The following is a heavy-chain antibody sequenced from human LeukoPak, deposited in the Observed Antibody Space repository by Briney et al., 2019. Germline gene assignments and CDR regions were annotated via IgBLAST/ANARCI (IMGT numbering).Heavy chain of an antibody. CDR2: ISSNGGST. CDR1: GFTFSSYA. V-gene: IGHV3-64*01. Sequence: GGSLRLSCAASGFTFSSYAMHWVRQAPGKGLEYVSAISSNGGSTDYANSVKGRSTISRDNSKNTLYLQMGSLRAEDMAVYYCASGGPPFSLAFDIWGQGTMVTVSS. D-gene: IGHD3-16*01. J-gene: IGHJ3*02. CDR3: ASGGPPFSLAFDI.